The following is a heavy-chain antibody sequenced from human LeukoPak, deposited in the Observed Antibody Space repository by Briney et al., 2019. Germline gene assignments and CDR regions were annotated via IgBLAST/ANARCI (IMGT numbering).Heavy chain of an antibody. CDR2: IYHTGST. CDR1: GYCISSGYY. Sequence: PSETLSLTCIVSGYCISSGYYWGWIRQPPGKGLEWIGTIYHTGSTYYNPSLKSRITISLDTSKNHFSLKLSSVTAADTAVYFCARYNGSYADYWGQGTLVTVSS. J-gene: IGHJ4*02. CDR3: ARYNGSYADY. V-gene: IGHV4-38-2*02. D-gene: IGHD1-26*01.